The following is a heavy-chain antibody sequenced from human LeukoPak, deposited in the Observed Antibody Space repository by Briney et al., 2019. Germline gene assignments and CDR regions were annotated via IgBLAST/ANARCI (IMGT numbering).Heavy chain of an antibody. CDR1: GYTFTNYY. J-gene: IGHJ3*02. CDR3: ARDHGDDAFDI. D-gene: IGHD3-3*01. V-gene: IGHV1-2*02. Sequence: ASVTVSCKASGYTFTNYYIHWVRQAPGQGLEWMGWINSNRGGTNYAQKFQGRVTMTRDTSISTAYMELRSVRSDDTAVYYCARDHGDDAFDIWGPGTMVTVSS. CDR2: INSNRGGT.